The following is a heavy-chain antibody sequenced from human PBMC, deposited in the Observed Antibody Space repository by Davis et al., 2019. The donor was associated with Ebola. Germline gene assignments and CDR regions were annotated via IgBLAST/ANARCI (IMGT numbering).Heavy chain of an antibody. J-gene: IGHJ6*02. V-gene: IGHV3-74*01. Sequence: PGGSLRLSCAVSGFTFSTYWLHWVRQVPGKGLVWVSHINSDGSSTSYADFLKGRFTISRDNAKNTLYLQMNSLRAEDTAVYYCARGGTIFGVVMRPYYYYGMDVWGQGTTVTVSS. CDR3: ARGGTIFGVVMRPYYYYGMDV. D-gene: IGHD3-3*01. CDR1: GFTFSTYW. CDR2: INSDGSST.